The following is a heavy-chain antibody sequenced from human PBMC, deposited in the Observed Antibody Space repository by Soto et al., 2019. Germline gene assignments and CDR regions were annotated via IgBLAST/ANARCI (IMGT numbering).Heavy chain of an antibody. J-gene: IGHJ3*02. CDR1: GGTFSSYT. V-gene: IGHV1-69*04. D-gene: IGHD3-10*01. CDR3: ARDGPMDRAFDI. CDR2: IIPILGIA. Sequence: SVKVSCKASGGTFSSYTISWVRQAPGQGLEWMGRIIPILGIANYAQKFQGRVTITADKSTSTAYMELSSLRSEDTAVYYCARDGPMDRAFDIWGQGTMVTVSS.